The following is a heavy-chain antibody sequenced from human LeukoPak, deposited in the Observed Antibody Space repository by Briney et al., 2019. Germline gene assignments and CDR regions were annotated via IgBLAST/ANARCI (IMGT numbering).Heavy chain of an antibody. J-gene: IGHJ5*02. CDR2: IYYSGST. CDR1: GGSVSSGSYY. V-gene: IGHV4-61*01. Sequence: SETLSLTCTVSGGSVSSGSYYWSWIRQPPGKGLEWIGYIYYSGSTNYNPSLKSRVTISVDTSKNQFSLKLSSVTAADTAVYYCARGHYNWNSFRWFDPWGQGTLVTVSS. CDR3: ARGHYNWNSFRWFDP. D-gene: IGHD1-7*01.